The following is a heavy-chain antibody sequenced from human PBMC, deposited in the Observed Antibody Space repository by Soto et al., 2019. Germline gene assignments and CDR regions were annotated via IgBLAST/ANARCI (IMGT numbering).Heavy chain of an antibody. CDR2: ISPSGDVT. Sequence: QVQLAESGGGLVKSGGSLTLSCSTSGFFFTDYFMSWIRQAPGKGLEWVSYISPSGDVTHYADSVKGRFTISRDNTKNSLFLQMSSLRDDDTADYYCARQLERRVGAASHWGQGTRVSVSS. CDR1: GFFFTDYF. V-gene: IGHV3-11*01. D-gene: IGHD1-26*01. CDR3: ARQLERRVGAASH. J-gene: IGHJ4*02.